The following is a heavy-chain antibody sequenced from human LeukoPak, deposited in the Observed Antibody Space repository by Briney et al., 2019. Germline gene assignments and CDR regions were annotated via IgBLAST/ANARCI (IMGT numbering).Heavy chain of an antibody. Sequence: SVKVSCKASGYTFTSYGISWVRQAPGQGLEWMGRIIPILGIANYAQKFQGRVTITADKSTSTAYMELSSLRSEDTAVYYCAGTPRTYYYDSSGYLGEIWGQGTLVTVSS. V-gene: IGHV1-69*04. D-gene: IGHD3-22*01. CDR2: IIPILGIA. J-gene: IGHJ4*02. CDR1: GYTFTSYG. CDR3: AGTPRTYYYDSSGYLGEI.